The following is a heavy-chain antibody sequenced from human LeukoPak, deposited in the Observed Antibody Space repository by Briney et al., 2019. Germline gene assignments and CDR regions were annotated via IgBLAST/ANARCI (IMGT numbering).Heavy chain of an antibody. CDR3: ARGVVVETIGVGVGGFDY. CDR1: RGTFISYA. CDR2: IIPIFGTA. Sequence: SVTVSCKASRGTFISYAISWVRQAPGQGLEWMGGIIPIFGTANYAQKFQGRVTITADESTSTAYMELSSLRSEDTAVYYCARGVVVETIGVGVGGFDYWGQGTLVTVSS. V-gene: IGHV1-69*13. D-gene: IGHD3-9*01. J-gene: IGHJ4*02.